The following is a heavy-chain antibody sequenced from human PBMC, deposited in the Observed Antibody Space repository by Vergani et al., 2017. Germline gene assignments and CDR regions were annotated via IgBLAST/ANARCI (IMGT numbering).Heavy chain of an antibody. CDR2: IIPIFGTA. V-gene: IGHV1-69*01. CDR1: GGTFSSYA. D-gene: IGHD2-2*01. J-gene: IGHJ5*02. CDR3: ARENCSSTSCYPYWFDP. Sequence: QVQLVQSGAEVKKPGSSVKVSCKASGGTFSSYAISWVRQAPGQGLELMGGIIPIFGTANYAQKFQGRVTITADESTSTAYMELSSLRSEDTAVYYCARENCSSTSCYPYWFDPWGQGTLVTVSS.